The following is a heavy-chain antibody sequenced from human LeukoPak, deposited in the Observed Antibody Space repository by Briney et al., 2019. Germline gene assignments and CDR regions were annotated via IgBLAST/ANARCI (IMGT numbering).Heavy chain of an antibody. CDR2: LSGSGTST. D-gene: IGHD4-17*01. V-gene: IGHV3-23*01. CDR1: RFTLSNYA. CDR3: AKFASGTVTTLYYYMDV. J-gene: IGHJ6*03. Sequence: GGSLRLSCPPARFTLSNYATSSARQAPGKGLEWVSGLSGSGTSTYYTDSVKGRFTISRDNSKNTLYLQMNSLGAEDTAIYYCAKFASGTVTTLYYYMDVCGKGTTVTVSS.